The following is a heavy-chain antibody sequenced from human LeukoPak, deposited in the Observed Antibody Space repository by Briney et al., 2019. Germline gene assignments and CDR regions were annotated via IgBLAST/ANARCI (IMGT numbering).Heavy chain of an antibody. CDR2: IDHSGST. Sequence: PSETLSLTCAVYGGSFNGYYWSWIRQSPGKGLEWIGEIDHSGSTNYNPSLKSRVTISVDTSKNQFSLKLSSVTAADTAVYYCARVPIVVVTAIPRKAQIQSNTPRSYYYYYYGMDVWGQGTTVTVSS. J-gene: IGHJ6*02. V-gene: IGHV4-34*01. D-gene: IGHD2-21*02. CDR1: GGSFNGYY. CDR3: ARVPIVVVTAIPRKAQIQSNTPRSYYYYYYGMDV.